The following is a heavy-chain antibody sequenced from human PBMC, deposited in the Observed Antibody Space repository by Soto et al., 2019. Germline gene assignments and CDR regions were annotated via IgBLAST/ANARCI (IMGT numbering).Heavy chain of an antibody. CDR3: ARDVERGYSSGYLEY. V-gene: IGHV1-46*01. CDR2: INPSGGST. Sequence: QVQLVQSGAEVKKPGASVKVSCKASGYTFTSYYMHWVRQAPGQGLEWMGIINPSGGSTSYAQKFPGWVAMTRDTSTSTAYMELSSLRSEDTAVYYCARDVERGYSSGYLEYWGQGTLVTVSS. D-gene: IGHD5-18*01. J-gene: IGHJ4*02. CDR1: GYTFTSYY.